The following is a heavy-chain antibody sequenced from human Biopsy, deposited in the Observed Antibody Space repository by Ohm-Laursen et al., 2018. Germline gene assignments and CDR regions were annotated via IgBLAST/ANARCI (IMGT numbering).Heavy chain of an antibody. D-gene: IGHD3-10*01. CDR2: IYHTGVS. CDR3: ARHSFGSGRDF. CDR1: DGSISNIINY. Sequence: GTLSLTCTVTDGSISNIINYWGWIRQPLGKGLEWLGSIYHTGVSDYNPSLKSRVPNSVDPSKNQFSLKLSSLTAADTAVYYCARHSFGSGRDFWGQGTLVTVSS. V-gene: IGHV4-39*01. J-gene: IGHJ4*02.